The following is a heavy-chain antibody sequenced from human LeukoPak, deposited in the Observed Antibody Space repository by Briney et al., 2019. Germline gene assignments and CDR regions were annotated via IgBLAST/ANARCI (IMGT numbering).Heavy chain of an antibody. Sequence: SETLSLTCAVSGGSISSYYWSWIRQPPGKGLEWIGYIFYSGSTNYNPSLKSRVTISVDTSKNQFSLKLSSVTAADTAVYYCARVYYSNSYDYWYFDLWGRGTLVTVSS. CDR2: IFYSGST. V-gene: IGHV4-59*01. D-gene: IGHD6-13*01. CDR3: ARVYYSNSYDYWYFDL. CDR1: GGSISSYY. J-gene: IGHJ2*01.